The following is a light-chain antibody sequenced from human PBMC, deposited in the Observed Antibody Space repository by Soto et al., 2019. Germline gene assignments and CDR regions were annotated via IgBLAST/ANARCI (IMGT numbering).Light chain of an antibody. J-gene: IGLJ1*01. CDR2: DVS. CDR3: CSYAGSYTNV. Sequence: QCVLNQPPSVSGSPGQAVTISCTGTSSGVGNYNYVSWYQQHPGKAPRLMIYDVSKRPSGVPGRFSGSKSGNTASLSISGLQAEDEAEYYCCSYAGSYTNVFGTGTKVTVL. CDR1: SSGVGNYNY. V-gene: IGLV2-11*01.